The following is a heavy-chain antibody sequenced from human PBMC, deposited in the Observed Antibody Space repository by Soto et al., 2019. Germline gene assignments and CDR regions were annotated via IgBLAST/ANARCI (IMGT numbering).Heavy chain of an antibody. CDR3: TRRRSPLMDV. J-gene: IGHJ6*02. CDR2: IRTKADNYAA. V-gene: IGHV3-73*01. CDR1: GFTFSDST. D-gene: IGHD1-26*01. Sequence: GGSLRLSCAASGFTFSDSTMNWVRQASGKGLEWVGRIRTKADNYAAGYATSVKGRFTISRYDSKNTAYLQMNSLKTEDTAVYYCTRRRSPLMDVWGQGTTVTVSS.